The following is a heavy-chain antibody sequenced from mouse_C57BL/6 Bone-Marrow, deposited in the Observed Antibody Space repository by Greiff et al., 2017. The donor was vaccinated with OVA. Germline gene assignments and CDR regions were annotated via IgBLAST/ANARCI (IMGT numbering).Heavy chain of an antibody. CDR1: GYSFTDYN. CDR2: INPNYGTT. CDR3: TTIVTTRDWYFDV. D-gene: IGHD2-5*01. J-gene: IGHJ1*03. Sequence: EVQLQQSGPELVKPGASVKISCKASGYSFTDYNMNWVKQSNGKSLEWIGVINPNYGTTSYNQKFKGKATLTVDQSSSTAYMQLNSLTSEDSAVYYCTTIVTTRDWYFDVWGTGTTVTVSS. V-gene: IGHV1-39*01.